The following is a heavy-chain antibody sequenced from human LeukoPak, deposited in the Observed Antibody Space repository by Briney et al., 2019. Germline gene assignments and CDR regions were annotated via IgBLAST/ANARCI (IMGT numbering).Heavy chain of an antibody. CDR1: GFTFSSYS. J-gene: IGHJ4*02. V-gene: IGHV3-21*01. CDR3: ARDPGYCSGGSCYSQNFDY. Sequence: GGSLRLSCAASGFTFSSYSMNWVRQAPGKGLEWVSSISSSSSYIYYADSVKGRFTISRDNAKNSLYLQMNSLRAEDTAAYYCARDPGYCSGGSCYSQNFDYWGQGTLVTVSS. CDR2: ISSSSSYI. D-gene: IGHD2-15*01.